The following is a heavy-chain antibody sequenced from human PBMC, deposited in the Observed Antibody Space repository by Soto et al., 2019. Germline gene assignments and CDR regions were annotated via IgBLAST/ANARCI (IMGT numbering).Heavy chain of an antibody. Sequence: EVHLVESGGGLVKPGGSLRLTCAGSGFSFSDYTMNWVRQAPGKGLEWVSSISRGSDYIFYADTVKGRFTISRDNARNSLYLKMSSLRAEDTAVYYGAKDSGCVNNACAYDPWGQGTLVSVSS. J-gene: IGHJ5*02. D-gene: IGHD1-20*01. CDR2: ISRGSDYI. CDR3: AKDSGCVNNACAYDP. CDR1: GFSFSDYT. V-gene: IGHV3-21*01.